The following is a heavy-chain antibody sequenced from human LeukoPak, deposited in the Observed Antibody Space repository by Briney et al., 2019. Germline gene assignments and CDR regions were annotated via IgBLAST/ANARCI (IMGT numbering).Heavy chain of an antibody. V-gene: IGHV1-3*01. J-gene: IGHJ4*02. CDR3: ARVGYSGYDSRPVFNY. D-gene: IGHD5-12*01. Sequence: ASVKVSCKASGYTFTSYPMHWVRQAPGKRLEWMGWINAGNGNTKYSQKFQGRVTITRATSASTAYMELSSLRSEDTAVYYCARVGYSGYDSRPVFNYWGQGTLVTVSS. CDR1: GYTFTSYP. CDR2: INAGNGNT.